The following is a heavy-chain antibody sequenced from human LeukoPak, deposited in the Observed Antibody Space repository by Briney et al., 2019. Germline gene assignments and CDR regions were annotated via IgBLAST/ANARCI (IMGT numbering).Heavy chain of an antibody. D-gene: IGHD6-13*01. J-gene: IGHJ3*02. CDR1: GGSISSGGYY. CDR3: ARMQLVLGAFDI. CDR2: IYHSGST. V-gene: IGHV4-30-2*01. Sequence: SETLSLTCTVSGGSISSGGYYWSWLRQPPGKGLEWIGYIYHSGSTYYNPSLKSRVTISVDRSKNQFSLKLSSVTAADTAVYYCARMQLVLGAFDIWGQGTMVTVSS.